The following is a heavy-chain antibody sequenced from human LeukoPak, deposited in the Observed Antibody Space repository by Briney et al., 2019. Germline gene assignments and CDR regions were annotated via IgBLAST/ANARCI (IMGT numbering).Heavy chain of an antibody. CDR3: AKDNYHATSGTFDY. CDR1: GFTFSNYA. CDR2: IRGSGDST. J-gene: IGHJ4*02. Sequence: GGSLRLSCAASGFTFSNYAMSWVRQAPGKGLEWVSGIRGSGDSTYFADSVRGRFTISRDNSKNTVYLQMNRLRAEDTAVYYCAKDNYHATSGTFDYWGQGTLVTVSS. D-gene: IGHD1-1*01. V-gene: IGHV3-23*01.